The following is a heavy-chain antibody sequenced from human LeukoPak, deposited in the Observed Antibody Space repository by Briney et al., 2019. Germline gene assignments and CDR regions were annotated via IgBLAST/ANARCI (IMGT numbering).Heavy chain of an antibody. V-gene: IGHV3-21*01. CDR1: GFTFRRYS. CDR2: ISSSSSYI. Sequence: PGGSLRLSCAASGFTFRRYSMNWVRQAPGKGLEWVSSISSSSSYIYYADSVKGRFTISRDNAKNSLYLQMNSLRAEDTAVYYCARDEGYYDSSGYYSPYYFDYWGQGTLVTVSS. J-gene: IGHJ4*02. D-gene: IGHD3-22*01. CDR3: ARDEGYYDSSGYYSPYYFDY.